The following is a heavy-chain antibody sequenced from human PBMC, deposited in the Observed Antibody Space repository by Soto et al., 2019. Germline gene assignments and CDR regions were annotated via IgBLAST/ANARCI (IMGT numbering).Heavy chain of an antibody. CDR3: ARGYSPALGAPWARVNWFDP. V-gene: IGHV4-59*01. D-gene: IGHD1-26*01. CDR1: GDSMSHYY. J-gene: IGHJ5*02. CDR2: IYYIGSS. Sequence: DTLSPTCTVSGDSMSHYYWVWIRQPPGKGLEWIGYIYYIGSSNYNPSLKSRGTMSVDTSRNQLSLNLTSVTAADTAVYYCARGYSPALGAPWARVNWFDPWGQGTLVTVSS.